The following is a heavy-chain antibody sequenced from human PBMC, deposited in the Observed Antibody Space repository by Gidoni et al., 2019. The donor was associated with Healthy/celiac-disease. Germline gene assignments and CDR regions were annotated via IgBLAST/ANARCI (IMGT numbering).Heavy chain of an antibody. V-gene: IGHV3-73*01. CDR2: IRSKANSYAT. D-gene: IGHD6-13*01. CDR1: GFTFSGSA. Sequence: EVQLVESGVGLVQPGGSLKPSCAASGFTFSGSAMHWVRQASGKGLEWVGRIRSKANSYATAYAASVKGRFTISRDDSKNTAYLQMNSLKTEDTAVYYCTRTRYSSSWYGAFDIWGQGTMVTVSS. J-gene: IGHJ3*02. CDR3: TRTRYSSSWYGAFDI.